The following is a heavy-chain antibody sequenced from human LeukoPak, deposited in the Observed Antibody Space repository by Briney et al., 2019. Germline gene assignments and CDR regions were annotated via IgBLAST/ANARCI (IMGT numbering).Heavy chain of an antibody. J-gene: IGHJ2*01. Sequence: SVKVSCKASGGSFNSYAISWVRQAPRQGLEWRGGIIPIFGTANYAQKFQGRVTITADKSTNTAYMELSSLRSEDTAVYYCARSQPLAYFDLWGRGTLVTVSS. V-gene: IGHV1-69*06. CDR2: IIPIFGTA. CDR1: GGSFNSYA. CDR3: ARSQPLAYFDL.